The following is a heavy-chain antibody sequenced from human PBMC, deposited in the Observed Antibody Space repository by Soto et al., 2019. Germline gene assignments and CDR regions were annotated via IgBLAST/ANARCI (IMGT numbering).Heavy chain of an antibody. CDR1: GFTFTSSA. CDR2: IVVGSGNA. CDR3: ARRSIITIFGVVSEAYYYGMDV. J-gene: IGHJ6*02. D-gene: IGHD3-3*01. Sequence: SVKVSCKASGFTFTSSAVQWVRQARGQRLERKGWIVVGSGNANYAQKFQERVTITKDMSTSTAYMELSSLRSEDTAVYYCARRSIITIFGVVSEAYYYGMDVWGQGTTVTVSS. V-gene: IGHV1-58*01.